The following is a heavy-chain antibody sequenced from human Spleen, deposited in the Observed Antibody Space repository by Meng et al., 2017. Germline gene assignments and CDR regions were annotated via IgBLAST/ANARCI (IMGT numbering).Heavy chain of an antibody. Sequence: LSLTCAASGFTFSSYSMNWVRQAPGKGLEWVSSISSSSSYIYYADSVKGRFTISRDNAKNSLYLQMNSLRAEDTALYYCAKVEYKSGAYYFDHWGQGTLVTVSS. CDR2: ISSSSSYI. D-gene: IGHD3-10*01. J-gene: IGHJ4*02. CDR1: GFTFSSYS. CDR3: AKVEYKSGAYYFDH. V-gene: IGHV3-21*04.